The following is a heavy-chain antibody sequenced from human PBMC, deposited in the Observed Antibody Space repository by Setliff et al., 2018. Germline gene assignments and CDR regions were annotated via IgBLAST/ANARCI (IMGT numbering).Heavy chain of an antibody. CDR1: GGSFSDYY. Sequence: SETLSLTCTVYGGSFSDYYWGWVRQPPGKGLEWIGEINHSGSTNYIPSLKSRLTISVDTSKNQFSLKLSSVTAADTAVYYCRFWSGYHKNDYWGQGTLVTVSS. CDR3: RFWSGYHKNDY. D-gene: IGHD3-3*01. J-gene: IGHJ4*02. V-gene: IGHV4-34*01. CDR2: INHSGST.